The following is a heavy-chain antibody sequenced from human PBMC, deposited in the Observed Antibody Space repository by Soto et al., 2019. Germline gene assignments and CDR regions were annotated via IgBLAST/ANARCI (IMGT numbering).Heavy chain of an antibody. CDR3: ARELVPYYCGNCRSLDY. D-gene: IGHD2-15*01. V-gene: IGHV1-69*13. CDR2: IIPKFGTT. CDR1: GGSLSTYG. J-gene: IGHJ4*02. Sequence: QVQLVQSGAEVKKPGSSVKVSCKATGGSLSTYGINWVRLAPGQGLEWMGGIIPKFGTTNYAQNFQGIVTITEDEYTNTAYMELNYVGPDDTALYFCARELVPYYCGNCRSLDYWGQGTQVTVSS.